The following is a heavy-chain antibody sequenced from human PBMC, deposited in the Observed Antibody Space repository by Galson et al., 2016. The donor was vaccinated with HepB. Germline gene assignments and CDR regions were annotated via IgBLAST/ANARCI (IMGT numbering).Heavy chain of an antibody. V-gene: IGHV3-48*03. CDR1: GFTFNIYE. J-gene: IGHJ4*02. Sequence: SLRLSCAASGFTFNIYEMNWVRQAPGKGLEWVSYISSSGRNVYYADSVEGRFTISRDNAKNSLYLQLNSLRAEDTAVYYCARPDCSGGGSYLDYWGQGTLVTVAS. D-gene: IGHD2-15*01. CDR3: ARPDCSGGGSYLDY. CDR2: ISSSGRNV.